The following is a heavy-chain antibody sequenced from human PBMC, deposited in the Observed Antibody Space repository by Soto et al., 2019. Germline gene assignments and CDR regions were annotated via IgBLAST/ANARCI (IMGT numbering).Heavy chain of an antibody. D-gene: IGHD2-2*01. Sequence: GESLKISCKGSGYSFTSYWIGWVRQMPGKGLEWMGIIYPGDSDTRYSPSFQGQVTISADKSISTAYLQWSSLKASDTAMYYCARLGGQGYCSITSCYAEPPYGMDVWGQGTTVTVSS. V-gene: IGHV5-51*01. CDR1: GYSFTSYW. J-gene: IGHJ6*02. CDR2: IYPGDSDT. CDR3: ARLGGQGYCSITSCYAEPPYGMDV.